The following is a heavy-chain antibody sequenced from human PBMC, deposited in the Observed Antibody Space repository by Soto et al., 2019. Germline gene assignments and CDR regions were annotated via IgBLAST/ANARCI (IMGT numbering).Heavy chain of an antibody. J-gene: IGHJ4*02. CDR3: AKDRVPDSRWNFDY. CDR2: ISANGGGT. CDR1: GFTFGTYT. V-gene: IGHV3-23*01. D-gene: IGHD1-1*01. Sequence: EVHLLGSGGGLVQPGGSLRLSCAASGFTFGTYTMNWVRQAPGKGLEWVSAISANGGGTYYAASMKGRVTISRDNSKNTLYLQMNSLRAEDTAVYYCAKDRVPDSRWNFDYWGQGTLVTVSS.